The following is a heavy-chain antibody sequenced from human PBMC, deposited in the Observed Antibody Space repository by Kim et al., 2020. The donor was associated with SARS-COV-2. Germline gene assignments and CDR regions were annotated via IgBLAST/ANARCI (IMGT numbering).Heavy chain of an antibody. CDR3: SRSGGSSDSYYYGLDV. J-gene: IGHJ6*02. D-gene: IGHD2-15*01. Sequence: GGSLRLSCTASGFTFGDYAMSWVRQAPGKGLEWVGFIRSKAYGGTTEYAASVKGRFTISRDDSKSIAYLQMNSLKTEDTAVYYCSRSGGSSDSYYYGLDVWGQGTTVTVSS. CDR1: GFTFGDYA. V-gene: IGHV3-49*04. CDR2: IRSKAYGGTT.